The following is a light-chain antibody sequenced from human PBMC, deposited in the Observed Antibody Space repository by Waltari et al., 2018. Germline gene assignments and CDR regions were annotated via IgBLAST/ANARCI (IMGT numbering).Light chain of an antibody. CDR2: EVT. V-gene: IGLV2-14*01. CDR1: SSDVGGYNS. J-gene: IGLJ1*01. CDR3: SSYTSSSTYV. Sequence: QSALTQPASVSGSPGQSSTISCTGTSSDVGGYNSVSWYQQHPGKAPKHMIYEVTNRHSGVSNRLSGSKSGNTASLTISGLQAEDEADYYCSSYTSSSTYVFGTGTKVTVL.